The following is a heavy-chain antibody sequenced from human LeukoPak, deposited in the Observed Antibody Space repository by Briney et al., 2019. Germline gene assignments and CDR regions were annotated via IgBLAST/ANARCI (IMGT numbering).Heavy chain of an antibody. CDR2: ISWNSGSI. D-gene: IGHD5-18*01. V-gene: IGHV3-9*03. CDR1: GFTFDDYA. Sequence: PGGSLRLSCAASGFTFDDYAMHWVRQAPGKGLEWVPGISWNSGSIGYADSVKGRFTISRDNAKNSLYLQMNSLRAEDMALYYCAKGGYSYGRLVDYWGQGTLVTVSS. CDR3: AKGGYSYGRLVDY. J-gene: IGHJ4*02.